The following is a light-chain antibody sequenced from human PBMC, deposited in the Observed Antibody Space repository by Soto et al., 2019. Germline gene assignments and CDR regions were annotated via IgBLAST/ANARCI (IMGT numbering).Light chain of an antibody. J-gene: IGLJ2*01. CDR3: SSYTSSSHL. CDR1: SSDVGGYNY. V-gene: IGLV2-14*01. CDR2: DVN. Sequence: QSALTQPASVSGSPGQSITISCTGTSSDVGGYNYVSWYQQHPGKAPKLMIYDVNNRPSGVSNRFSGSNSGNTASLTISGLQAEDEADYYCSSYTSSSHLFGGGTKLTVL.